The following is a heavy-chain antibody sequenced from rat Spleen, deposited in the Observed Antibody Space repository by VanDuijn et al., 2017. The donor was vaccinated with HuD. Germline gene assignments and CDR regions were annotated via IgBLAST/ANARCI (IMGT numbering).Heavy chain of an antibody. CDR2: ISNTGDT. CDR1: GFTFNNYW. V-gene: IGHV5-31*01. D-gene: IGHD1-4*01. Sequence: EVQLVESGGGLVQPGRSLKLSCVASGFTFNNYWMTWIRQAPGKGLEWVASISNTGDTYYPDSVTGRFSISRDNAKSTRYLQMNSLRSEDTATYYCTPLPGHNLDYWGQGVMVTASS. CDR3: TPLPGHNLDY. J-gene: IGHJ2*01.